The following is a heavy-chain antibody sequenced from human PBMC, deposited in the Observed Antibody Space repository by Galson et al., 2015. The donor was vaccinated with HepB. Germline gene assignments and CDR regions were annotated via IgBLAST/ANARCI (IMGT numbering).Heavy chain of an antibody. CDR2: INGEGSTT. V-gene: IGHV3-74*01. D-gene: IGHD1-26*01. CDR3: ARSVGGGSAY. J-gene: IGHJ4*02. Sequence: SLRLSCAASGFTFSSYRMHWVRQTPGKGLVWVSNINGEGSTTYYAGSVKGRFTISRDNAKNTLFLQMNSLRAEDTAVYYCARSVGGGSAYWGQGTLVTVSS. CDR1: GFTFSSYR.